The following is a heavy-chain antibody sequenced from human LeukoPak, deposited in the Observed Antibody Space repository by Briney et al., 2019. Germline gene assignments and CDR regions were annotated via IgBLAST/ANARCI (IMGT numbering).Heavy chain of an antibody. J-gene: IGHJ4*02. Sequence: SETLSLTCTVSGGSISSSSYFWAWIRQPPGKGLKWIGNIYYSGSTHYNPSLKSRVTISVDTSKNQFSLKLSSVTAADTAIYYCARDGRAGSLFAYWGQGTLVTVSS. V-gene: IGHV4-39*07. CDR3: ARDGRAGSLFAY. CDR2: IYYSGST. D-gene: IGHD6-19*01. CDR1: GGSISSSSYF.